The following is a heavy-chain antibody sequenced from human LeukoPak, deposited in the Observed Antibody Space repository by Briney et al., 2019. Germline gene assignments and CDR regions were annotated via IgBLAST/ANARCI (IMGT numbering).Heavy chain of an antibody. CDR2: ISYNGNNK. Sequence: GGSLRLSCAASGFTFSNYGIHWVRQAPGKGLEWVAVISYNGNNKYYADSVKGRFTISRDNSKNTLYLQMNGLRAEDTAVYYCAREFNDYGDYDADYWGQGTLVTVSS. D-gene: IGHD4-17*01. CDR1: GFTFSNYG. CDR3: AREFNDYGDYDADY. J-gene: IGHJ4*02. V-gene: IGHV3-30*03.